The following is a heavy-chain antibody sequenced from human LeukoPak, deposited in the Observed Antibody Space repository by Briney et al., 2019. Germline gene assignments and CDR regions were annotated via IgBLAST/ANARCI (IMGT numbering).Heavy chain of an antibody. CDR2: ISGSGGST. V-gene: IGHV3-23*01. CDR1: GFTFSSYA. CDR3: ARASHLTASSYYYYGMDV. J-gene: IGHJ6*02. D-gene: IGHD2-21*02. Sequence: GGSLRLSCAASGFTFSSYAMSWVRQAPGKGLEWVSAISGSGGSTYYADSVKGRFTISRDNSKNTLYLQMNSLRAEDTAVYYCARASHLTASSYYYYGMDVWGQGTTVTVSS.